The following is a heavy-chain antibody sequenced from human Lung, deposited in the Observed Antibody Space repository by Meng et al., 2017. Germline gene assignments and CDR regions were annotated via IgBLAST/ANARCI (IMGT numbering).Heavy chain of an antibody. J-gene: IGHJ2*01. Sequence: VQLVPSGADAKKPGASMKVSCKASGYIFTNYDISWVRQAPGQGLEWMGWISVKNGEAKYPQNFQGRVTMTTDTTTSTAYMELRSLTSDDTAVYYCARYVPNGSFWYFDFWGRGTLVTVSS. D-gene: IGHD6-13*01. CDR2: ISVKNGEA. CDR1: GYIFTNYD. CDR3: ARYVPNGSFWYFDF. V-gene: IGHV1-18*01.